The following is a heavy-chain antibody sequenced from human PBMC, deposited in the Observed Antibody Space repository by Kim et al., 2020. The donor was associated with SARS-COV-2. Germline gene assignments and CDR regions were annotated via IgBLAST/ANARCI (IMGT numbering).Heavy chain of an antibody. CDR2: LNSVESDQ. CDR1: GFGFSSHW. J-gene: IGHJ4*02. D-gene: IGHD5-18*01. CDR3: ARGGEYNYDSLDY. Sequence: GGSLRLSCAASGFGFSSHWMHWVRQAPGKGLVWPPRLNSVESDQNNADSVKGRLPIPGDNAKNTEYLQMKGLTAEDRAVYYCARGGEYNYDSLDYWVKGT. V-gene: IGHV3-74*01.